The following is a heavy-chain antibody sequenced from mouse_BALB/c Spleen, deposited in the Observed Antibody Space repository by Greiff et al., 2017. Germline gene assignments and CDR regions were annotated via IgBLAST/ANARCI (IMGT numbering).Heavy chain of an antibody. Sequence: VQGVESGPGLVAPSQSLSITCTVSGFSLTSYGVHWVRQPPGKGLEWLGVIWAGGSTNYNSALMSRLSISKDNSTSQVFLKMNSLQTDDTAMYYCAIPTSLIRLPDYWGQGTLVTVSA. D-gene: IGHD1-2*01. CDR2: IWAGGST. CDR1: GFSLTSYG. J-gene: IGHJ3*01. V-gene: IGHV2-9*02. CDR3: AIPTSLIRLPDY.